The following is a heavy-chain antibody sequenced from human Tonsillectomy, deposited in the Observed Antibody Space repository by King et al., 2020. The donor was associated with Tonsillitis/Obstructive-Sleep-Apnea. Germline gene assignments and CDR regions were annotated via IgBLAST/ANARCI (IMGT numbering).Heavy chain of an antibody. CDR3: AKDRAIFGVVEGEFFDY. CDR1: GFTFSSCV. J-gene: IGHJ4*02. D-gene: IGHD3-3*01. Sequence: VQLVESGGGVVQPGWSLRLSCAASGFTFSSCVMHWVRQAPGKGLEWVAVIWYDGSNKYYADSVKGRFTISRDNSKNTLYLQMNSLRAEDTAVYYCAKDRAIFGVVEGEFFDYWGQGTLVTVSS. V-gene: IGHV3-33*06. CDR2: IWYDGSNK.